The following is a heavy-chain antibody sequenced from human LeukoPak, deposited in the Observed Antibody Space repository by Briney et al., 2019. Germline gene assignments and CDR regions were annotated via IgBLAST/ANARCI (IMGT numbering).Heavy chain of an antibody. CDR2: INHSGST. J-gene: IGHJ5*02. D-gene: IGHD3-22*01. Sequence: PSETLSLTCAVYGGSFSGYYWSWIRQPPGKGLEWIGEINHSGSTNYNPSLKSRVTISVDTSKNQFSLKLSSVTAADTAVYYCARDRGDYYDSSENWFDPWGQGTLVTVSS. CDR1: GGSFSGYY. CDR3: ARDRGDYYDSSENWFDP. V-gene: IGHV4-34*01.